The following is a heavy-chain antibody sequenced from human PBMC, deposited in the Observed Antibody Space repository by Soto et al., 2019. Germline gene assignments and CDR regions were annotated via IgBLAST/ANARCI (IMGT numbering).Heavy chain of an antibody. CDR3: AKEIFGVVTPMYYYGMEV. CDR2: ISGSGGST. Sequence: GSLRLSCAASGFTFSSYAMSCVRQAPGKGLEWVSAISGSGGSTYYADSVKGRFTISRDNSKNTLYLQMHSLRAEDTAVYYCAKEIFGVVTPMYYYGMEVWGQGTTLTLSS. J-gene: IGHJ6*02. V-gene: IGHV3-23*01. CDR1: GFTFSSYA. D-gene: IGHD3-3*01.